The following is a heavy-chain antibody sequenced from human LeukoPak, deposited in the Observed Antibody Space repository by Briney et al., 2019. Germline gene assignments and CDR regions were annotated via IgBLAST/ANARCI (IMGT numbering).Heavy chain of an antibody. V-gene: IGHV5-51*01. CDR1: GYSFSSYW. D-gene: IGHD3-22*01. CDR3: ARGQAYYYDSSGYPDY. CDR2: IHPGDSDT. J-gene: IGHJ4*02. Sequence: RGESLKTSCKGSGYSFSSYWIGWLRQMPGKGLEWMGVIHPGDSDTRYSPSFQGQVTISADKSISTAYLQWSSLKASDTAIYYCARGQAYYYDSSGYPDYWGQGTLVTVSS.